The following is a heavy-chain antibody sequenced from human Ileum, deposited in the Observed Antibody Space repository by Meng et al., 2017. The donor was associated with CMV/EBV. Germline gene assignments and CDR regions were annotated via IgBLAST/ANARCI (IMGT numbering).Heavy chain of an antibody. D-gene: IGHD3-10*01. J-gene: IGHJ6*02. CDR1: GFTFSSYS. Sequence: GGSLRLSCAASGFTFSSYSMNWVRQAPGKGLEWVSSISSSSSYIYYADSVKGRFTISRDNAKNSLYRQMNSLRAEDTAVYYCACDYYGSGSSIYYYYGMDVWGQGNTVTGAS. V-gene: IGHV3-21*01. CDR2: ISSSSSYI. CDR3: ACDYYGSGSSIYYYYGMDV.